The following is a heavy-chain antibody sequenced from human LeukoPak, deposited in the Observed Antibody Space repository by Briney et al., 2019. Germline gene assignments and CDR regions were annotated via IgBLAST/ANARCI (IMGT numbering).Heavy chain of an antibody. J-gene: IGHJ2*01. V-gene: IGHV3-23*01. CDR2: LSGGGDNT. CDR1: GFTFSSYA. Sequence: PGESLRLSRAASGFTFSSYAMTWVRQAPGKGLEWVSSLSGGGDNTYYADSVKGRFTISRDNSKNTVSLQMNSLRAEDTAIYYCAKSVPYWYFDLWGRGTLVTVSS. CDR3: AKSVPYWYFDL.